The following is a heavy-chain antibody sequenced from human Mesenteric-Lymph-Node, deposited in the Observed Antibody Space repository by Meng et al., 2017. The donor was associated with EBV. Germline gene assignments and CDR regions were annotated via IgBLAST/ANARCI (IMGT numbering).Heavy chain of an antibody. D-gene: IGHD4-11*01. CDR3: ARAFSNFDYFDY. Sequence: QGAWVKAGAEVKQPGSSWYVSCKATGYTFFNYGINWVRQAPGQGLEWMGWISAYNGDKHYAQKFQGRVTMTRDTSTSTAYMELRSLRSDDTAVYHCARAFSNFDYFDYWGLGTLVTVSS. J-gene: IGHJ4*02. CDR2: ISAYNGDK. V-gene: IGHV1-18*01. CDR1: GYTFFNYG.